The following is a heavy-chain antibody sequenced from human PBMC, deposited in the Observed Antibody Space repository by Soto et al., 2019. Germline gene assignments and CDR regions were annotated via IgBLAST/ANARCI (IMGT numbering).Heavy chain of an antibody. CDR3: ARHSNGDTIFGVVITYGMDV. Sequence: PSETLSLTCTVSGGSISSSSYYWGWIRQPPGKGLEWIGSIYYSGSTYYNPSLKSRVTISVDTSKNQFSLKLSSVTAADTAVYSCARHSNGDTIFGVVITYGMDVWGQGTTVTVSS. D-gene: IGHD3-3*01. V-gene: IGHV4-39*01. J-gene: IGHJ6*02. CDR2: IYYSGST. CDR1: GGSISSSSYY.